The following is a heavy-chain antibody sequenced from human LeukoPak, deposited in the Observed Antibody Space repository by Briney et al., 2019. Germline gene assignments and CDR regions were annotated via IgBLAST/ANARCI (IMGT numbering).Heavy chain of an antibody. J-gene: IGHJ4*02. CDR1: GFTFSNYW. V-gene: IGHV3-7*04. D-gene: IGHD3-16*01. CDR3: ARNYD. CDR2: INQDGGEK. Sequence: GGSLRLSCAASGFTFSNYWMSWVRQAPGKGLEWVANINQDGGEKYYVDSVKGRFTISRDNAKNSLYLQMNSLRVEDTAVYYCARNYDWGQGTLVTVSS.